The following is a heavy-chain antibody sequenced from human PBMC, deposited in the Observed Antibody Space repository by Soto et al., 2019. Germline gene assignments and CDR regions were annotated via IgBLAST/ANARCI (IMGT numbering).Heavy chain of an antibody. V-gene: IGHV5-10-1*01. D-gene: IGHD1-26*01. CDR3: ARKGGSYNIGDDP. Sequence: GESLKISCMGSGYSFTSYWISWVRQMPGKGLEWMGRIDPSDSYTNYSPSFQGHVTISADKSISTAYLQWRSLKASDTAMYYCARKGGSYNIGDDPWGQGTLVTVSS. CDR2: IDPSDSYT. J-gene: IGHJ5*02. CDR1: GYSFTSYW.